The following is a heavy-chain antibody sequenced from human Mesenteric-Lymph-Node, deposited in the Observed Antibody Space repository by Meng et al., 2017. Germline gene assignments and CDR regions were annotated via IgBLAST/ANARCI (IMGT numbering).Heavy chain of an antibody. D-gene: IGHD3/OR15-3a*01. Sequence: ASVKVSCKASGDTFTGYYMHWVRQAPGQGLEWMGWINPKSGGTNYAQKFQGRVTMTRDTSISTAYMELSSLRSDDTAVYYCARDRRSLQYLGTGGALDIWGQGTKVTVSS. CDR3: ARDRRSLQYLGTGGALDI. CDR1: GDTFTGYY. J-gene: IGHJ3*02. V-gene: IGHV1-2*02. CDR2: INPKSGGT.